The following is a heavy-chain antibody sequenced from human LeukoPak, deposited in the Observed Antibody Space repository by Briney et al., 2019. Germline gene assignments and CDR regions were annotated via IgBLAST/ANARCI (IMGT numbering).Heavy chain of an antibody. CDR1: GFTFSIYA. CDR3: ARHLFDIVVVPSAIDSFDI. D-gene: IGHD2-2*02. V-gene: IGHV3-21*01. Sequence: PGGSLRLSCAASGFTFSIYAMSWVRQAPGKGLQWVSSISSGSRYISYAESLKGRFTISRDNAKNSLFLQMNSLGAEDTALYFCARHLFDIVVVPSAIDSFDIWGQGTMVTVSS. CDR2: ISSGSRYI. J-gene: IGHJ3*02.